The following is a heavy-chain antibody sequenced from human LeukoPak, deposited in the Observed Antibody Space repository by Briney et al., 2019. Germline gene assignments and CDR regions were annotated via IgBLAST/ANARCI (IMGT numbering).Heavy chain of an antibody. Sequence: SVKVSCKASGGTFSSYAIIWVRQAPGQGLEWMGRIIPILGIANYAQKFQGRVTITADKSTSTAYMELSSLRSEDTAVYYCARDPSKQWLTDYWGQGTLVTVSS. J-gene: IGHJ4*02. CDR2: IIPILGIA. V-gene: IGHV1-69*04. D-gene: IGHD6-19*01. CDR3: ARDPSKQWLTDY. CDR1: GGTFSSYA.